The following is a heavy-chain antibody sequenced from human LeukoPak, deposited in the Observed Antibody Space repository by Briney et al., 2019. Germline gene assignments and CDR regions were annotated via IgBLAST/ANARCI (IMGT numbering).Heavy chain of an antibody. CDR1: GFTFSSYG. V-gene: IGHV3-33*01. D-gene: IGHD2-15*01. Sequence: GRSLRLSCAASGFTFSSYGMHWVRQAPGKGLEWVAVIWYDGSNKYYADSVKGRFTISRDNSKNTLYLQMNSLRAEDTAVYYCARDRAGWGVVVVAAGDAFDIWGQGTMVTVSS. CDR3: ARDRAGWGVVVVAAGDAFDI. J-gene: IGHJ3*02. CDR2: IWYDGSNK.